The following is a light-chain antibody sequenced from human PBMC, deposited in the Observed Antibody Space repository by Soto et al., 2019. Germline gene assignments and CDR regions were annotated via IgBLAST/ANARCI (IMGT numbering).Light chain of an antibody. CDR3: SAWDERLSGWV. J-gene: IGLJ3*02. CDR1: SSNIGSSY. CDR2: RNN. V-gene: IGLV1-47*01. Sequence: QLVLTQPPSVSGTPGQRVTITCSGSSSNIGSSYVYWYQQLPGTAPKLLIYRNNQWPSGVPDRFSGSKAGTSASLVISGLRSEDEADYYCSAWDERLSGWVFGGGTQLTVL.